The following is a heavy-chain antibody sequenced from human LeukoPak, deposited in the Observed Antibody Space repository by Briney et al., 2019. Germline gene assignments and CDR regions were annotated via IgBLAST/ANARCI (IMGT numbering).Heavy chain of an antibody. Sequence: SETLSLTCTVSGGSMSTYYWNWIRQPQGKGLEWIGYIYYSGSTNYNPSLKSRVTMSVDTSKNQFSLKLSSVTAADTAVYYCARDLGADYGDYVFDPWGQGTLVTVSS. CDR3: ARDLGADYGDYVFDP. D-gene: IGHD4-17*01. CDR1: GGSMSTYY. J-gene: IGHJ5*02. CDR2: IYYSGST. V-gene: IGHV4-59*01.